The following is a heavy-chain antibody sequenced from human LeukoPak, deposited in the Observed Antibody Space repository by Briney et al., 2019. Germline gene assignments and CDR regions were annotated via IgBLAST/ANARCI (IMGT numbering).Heavy chain of an antibody. V-gene: IGHV3-23*01. J-gene: IGHJ4*02. CDR2: ISGSGAKT. CDR3: AKDPNSAGYFDY. D-gene: IGHD3-10*01. Sequence: PGGSLRLSCEASGFTFRSYAMTWVRQAPGKGLEWVSAISGSGAKTYYADSVKGRFTISRDNSKNTLYLQMNSLRAEDPAVYYCAKDPNSAGYFDYWGQGTLVTVSS. CDR1: GFTFRSYA.